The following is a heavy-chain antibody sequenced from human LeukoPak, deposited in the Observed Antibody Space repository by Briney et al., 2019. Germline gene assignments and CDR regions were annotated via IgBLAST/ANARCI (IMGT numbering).Heavy chain of an antibody. CDR1: GFTFSSYA. Sequence: GGSLRLSCAASGFTFSSYAMSWVRQAPGKGLEWVSAISGSGGCTYYADSVKGRFTISRDNSKNTLYLQMNSLRAEDTAVYYCAKDFSTYYDFWSGYSGPGDYWGQGTLVTVSS. V-gene: IGHV3-23*01. J-gene: IGHJ4*02. CDR3: AKDFSTYYDFWSGYSGPGDY. D-gene: IGHD3-3*01. CDR2: ISGSGGCT.